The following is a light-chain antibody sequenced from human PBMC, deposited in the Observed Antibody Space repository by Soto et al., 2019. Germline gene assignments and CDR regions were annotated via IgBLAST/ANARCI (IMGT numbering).Light chain of an antibody. J-gene: IGKJ1*01. V-gene: IGKV1-5*01. CDR1: QSISSW. CDR3: KESNAFLCGK. CDR2: DAS. Sequence: DIQMTQSPSTLSASVGDRVTITCRASQSISSWLAWYQQKPGKAPKLLIYDASSLESGVPSRFSGGGSGTDFTLTINSLQPEDSAPYFCKESNAFLCGKLGQGTKVDIK.